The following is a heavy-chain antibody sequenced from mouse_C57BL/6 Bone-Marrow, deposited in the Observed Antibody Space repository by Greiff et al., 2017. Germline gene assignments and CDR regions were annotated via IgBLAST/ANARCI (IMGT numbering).Heavy chain of an antibody. CDR1: GYTFTDYN. Sequence: EVQLQQSGPELVKPGASVKMSCKASGYTFTDYNMHWVKQSHGKSLEWIGYINPNNGGTSYNQKFKGKATLTVNKSSSTAYMELRSLTSEDSAVYYCARWGYYGSSPFAYWGQGTLVTVSA. V-gene: IGHV1-22*01. D-gene: IGHD1-1*01. CDR2: INPNNGGT. CDR3: ARWGYYGSSPFAY. J-gene: IGHJ3*01.